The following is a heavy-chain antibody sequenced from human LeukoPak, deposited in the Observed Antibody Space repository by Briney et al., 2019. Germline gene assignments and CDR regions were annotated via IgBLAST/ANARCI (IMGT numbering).Heavy chain of an antibody. CDR3: AREGDSGYDYIPSWYFDL. V-gene: IGHV3-30-3*01. CDR1: GFTFSSYA. CDR2: ISYDGSNK. J-gene: IGHJ2*01. Sequence: PGGSLRLSCAASGFTFSSYAMHWVRQAPGKGLEWVAVISYDGSNKYYADSVKGRFTISRDNSKNTLYLQMNSLRAEDTAVYYCAREGDSGYDYIPSWYFDLWGRGTLVTVSS. D-gene: IGHD5-12*01.